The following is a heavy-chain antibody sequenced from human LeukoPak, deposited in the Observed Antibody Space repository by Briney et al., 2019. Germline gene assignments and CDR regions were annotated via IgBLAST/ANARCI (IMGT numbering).Heavy chain of an antibody. Sequence: GGSLILSCAASGFTFSSYAMHWVRQAPGKGLEWVAVISYDGSNKYYADSVKGRFTISRDNSKNTLYLQMNSLRAEDTAVYYCARDYYYDSSDPFDYWGQGTLVTVSS. CDR3: ARDYYYDSSDPFDY. CDR2: ISYDGSNK. D-gene: IGHD3-22*01. V-gene: IGHV3-30-3*01. CDR1: GFTFSSYA. J-gene: IGHJ4*02.